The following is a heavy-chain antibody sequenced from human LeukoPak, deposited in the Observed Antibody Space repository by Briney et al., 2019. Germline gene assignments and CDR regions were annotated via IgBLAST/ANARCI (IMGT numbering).Heavy chain of an antibody. CDR3: ALTGYYYYGMDV. Sequence: GGSLRLSCAASGFTVSSNYMSWVRQAPGKGLEWVSVIYSGGSTYYADSVKGRFTISRDNSKNTLYLQMNSLRAEDTAVYYCALTGYYYYGMDVRGQGTTVTVSS. D-gene: IGHD1-14*01. J-gene: IGHJ6*02. CDR2: IYSGGST. V-gene: IGHV3-66*02. CDR1: GFTVSSNY.